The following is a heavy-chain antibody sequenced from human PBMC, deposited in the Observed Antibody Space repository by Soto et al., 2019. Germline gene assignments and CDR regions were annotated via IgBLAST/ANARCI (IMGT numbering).Heavy chain of an antibody. D-gene: IGHD4-17*01. CDR1: CYTFTSYG. J-gene: IGHJ5*02. Sequence: ASVKVSCKASCYTFTSYGISWVRQAPGQGLEWMGWISAYNGNTNYAQKLQGRVTMTTDTSTSTAYMELRSLRSDDTAVYYCARDFGEPLYGDNWFDPWGQGTLVTVSS. CDR3: ARDFGEPLYGDNWFDP. V-gene: IGHV1-18*01. CDR2: ISAYNGNT.